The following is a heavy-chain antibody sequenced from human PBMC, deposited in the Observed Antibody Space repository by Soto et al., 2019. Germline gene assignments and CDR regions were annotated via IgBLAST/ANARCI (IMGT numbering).Heavy chain of an antibody. D-gene: IGHD3-22*01. CDR3: AMDYISSYNYDSTSDGYFDF. Sequence: GASVKVSCKASGGTSSNYVISWVRQAPGQGLEWMGGIIPMFGTPIYAQKFQGRVSITADASTSTAYLELSSLRSEDSAVYYCAMDYISSYNYDSTSDGYFDFWGLGTLVTVSS. CDR2: IIPMFGTP. J-gene: IGHJ4*02. V-gene: IGHV1-69*13. CDR1: GGTSSNYV.